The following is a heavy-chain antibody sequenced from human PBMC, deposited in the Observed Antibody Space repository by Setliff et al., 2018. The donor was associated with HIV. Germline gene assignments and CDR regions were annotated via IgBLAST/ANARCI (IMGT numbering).Heavy chain of an antibody. CDR1: GYTFTKYG. CDR2: IGADNGNT. Sequence: GASVKVSCKASGYTFTKYGIIWVRQAPGQGLEWMGWIGADNGNTNYAQKFRGRVTMTRDTSISTVYMELSSLTSDDTAVYYCTRSVLQFFGVVVDFDFWGQGTLVTVSS. V-gene: IGHV1-18*04. CDR3: TRSVLQFFGVVVDFDF. D-gene: IGHD3-3*01. J-gene: IGHJ4*02.